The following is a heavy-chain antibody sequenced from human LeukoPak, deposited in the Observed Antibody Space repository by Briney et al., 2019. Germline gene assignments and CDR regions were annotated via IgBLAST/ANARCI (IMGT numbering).Heavy chain of an antibody. D-gene: IGHD3-22*01. CDR1: GGSFSGYY. J-gene: IGHJ4*02. V-gene: IGHV4-34*01. CDR2: INHSGST. CDR3: ARGPRADDSSGYPVDY. Sequence: SETLSLTCAVYGGSFSGYYWSWIRQPPGKGLEWIGEINHSGSTNYNPSLKSRVTISVDTSENQFSLNLSSVTAADTAVYYCARGPRADDSSGYPVDYWGQGTLVTVSS.